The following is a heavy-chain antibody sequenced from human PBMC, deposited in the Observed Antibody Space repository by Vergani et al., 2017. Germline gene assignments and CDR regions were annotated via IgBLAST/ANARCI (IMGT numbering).Heavy chain of an antibody. D-gene: IGHD3-10*02. Sequence: QLQLQESGSGLVKPSQTLSLTCAVSGGSISSGGYSWSWIRQPPGKGLEWIGYIYHSGSTYYNPSLKSLVTISVDRSKNQFSLNLSSVTAAYTAVYYCARLYGRSENWFDPWGQGTLVTVSS. J-gene: IGHJ5*02. V-gene: IGHV4-30-2*01. CDR2: IYHSGST. CDR1: GGSISSGGYS. CDR3: ARLYGRSENWFDP.